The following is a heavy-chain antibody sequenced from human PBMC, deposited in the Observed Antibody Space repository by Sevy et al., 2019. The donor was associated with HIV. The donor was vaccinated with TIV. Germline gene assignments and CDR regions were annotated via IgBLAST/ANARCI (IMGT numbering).Heavy chain of an antibody. Sequence: GGSLRISCAGSGFTFSTYPMHWVRQSPGKGLEWVTVISYDGSSKYYADSVKGRFTISRDNSKNTVFLQMDSLRVDDTAIYYCARDSGYTINYSPEATWGQGALVTVSS. CDR1: GFTFSTYP. CDR2: ISYDGSSK. CDR3: ARDSGYTINYSPEAT. J-gene: IGHJ5*02. V-gene: IGHV3-30-3*01. D-gene: IGHD5-12*01.